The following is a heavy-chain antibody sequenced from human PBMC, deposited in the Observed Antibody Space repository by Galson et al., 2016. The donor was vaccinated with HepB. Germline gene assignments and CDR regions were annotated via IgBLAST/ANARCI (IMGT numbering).Heavy chain of an antibody. CDR2: IHPTDSDT. Sequence: QSGAEVKKPGESLKISCQGSGYSFTRYWIAWVRQMPGKGLEFMGIIHPTDSDTRYSPSFQGQGTFSVDKSISTAYVHWASLKASDTAMYYCARRHRNYYYGMDVWGQGTTVTVSS. D-gene: IGHD2-21*01. J-gene: IGHJ6*02. CDR1: GYSFTRYW. V-gene: IGHV5-51*01. CDR3: ARRHRNYYYGMDV.